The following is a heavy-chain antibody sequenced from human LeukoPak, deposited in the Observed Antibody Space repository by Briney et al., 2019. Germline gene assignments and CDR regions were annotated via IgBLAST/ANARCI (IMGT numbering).Heavy chain of an antibody. V-gene: IGHV4-4*07. J-gene: IGHJ5*02. CDR3: ARSRKKYSSSWAYNWFDP. CDR2: IYHSGST. Sequence: SETLSLTCTVSGGSIRSYNWHWIRQPAGKGLEWIGSIYHSGSTYYNPSLKSRVTISVDTSKNQFSLKLSSVTAADTAVYYCARSRKKYSSSWAYNWFDPWGQGTLVTVSS. CDR1: GGSIRSYN. D-gene: IGHD6-13*01.